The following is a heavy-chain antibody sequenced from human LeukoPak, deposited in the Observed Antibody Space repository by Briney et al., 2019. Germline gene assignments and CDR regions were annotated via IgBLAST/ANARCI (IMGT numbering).Heavy chain of an antibody. J-gene: IGHJ5*02. Sequence: GGSLRLSCAASGFTFSSYAMPWVRQAPGKGLEWVAVISYDGSNKYYADSVKGRFTISRDNSKNTLYLQMNSLRAEDTAVYYCASPGYCSSTSCYPDWFGHGGQGTLVTVSS. CDR3: ASPGYCSSTSCYPDWFGH. CDR2: ISYDGSNK. V-gene: IGHV3-30*01. CDR1: GFTFSSYA. D-gene: IGHD2-2*01.